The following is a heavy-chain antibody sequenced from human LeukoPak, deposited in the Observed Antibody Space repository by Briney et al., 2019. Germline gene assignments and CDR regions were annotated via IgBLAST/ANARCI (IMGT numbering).Heavy chain of an antibody. J-gene: IGHJ4*02. V-gene: IGHV3-7*01. CDR3: ARETYSGAYYFDH. CDR2: IKDDGREK. CDR1: GFTFSRDW. Sequence: GSLRLSCAASGFTFSRDWMAWIRQAPGKGLEWVANIKDDGREKYYVDSVRGRFTISRDNAKNSLYLQMNSLRVEDTAVYYCARETYSGAYYFDHWGQGTLVTVSS. D-gene: IGHD2-15*01.